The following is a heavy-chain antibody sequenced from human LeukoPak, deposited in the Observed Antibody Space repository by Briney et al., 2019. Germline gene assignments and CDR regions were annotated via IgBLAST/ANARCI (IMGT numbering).Heavy chain of an antibody. CDR3: ARGRVPAAIRATFDP. D-gene: IGHD2-2*02. J-gene: IGHJ5*02. CDR2: VSYGGTNK. CDR1: GFTFSNYG. Sequence: PGGSLRLSCAASGFTFSNYGMHWVRQAPGKGLEWVAVVSYGGTNKYYADSVKGRFTISRDNSKNTLYLQMNSLRDEDTALYYCARGRVPAAIRATFDPWGQGTLVTVSS. V-gene: IGHV3-30*03.